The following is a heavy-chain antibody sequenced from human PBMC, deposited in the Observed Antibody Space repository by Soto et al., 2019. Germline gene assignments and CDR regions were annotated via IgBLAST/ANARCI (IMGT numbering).Heavy chain of an antibody. V-gene: IGHV4-34*01. D-gene: IGHD3-10*01. J-gene: IGHJ4*02. CDR3: ARFYGRLYYFDY. CDR1: GGSFSGYY. Sequence: SETLSLTCAVYGGSFSGYYWSWIRQPPGKGLEWIGEINHSGSTNYNPSLKSRVTISVDTSKNQFSLKLSSVTAADTAVYYCARFYGRLYYFDYWGQGTLVTVSS. CDR2: INHSGST.